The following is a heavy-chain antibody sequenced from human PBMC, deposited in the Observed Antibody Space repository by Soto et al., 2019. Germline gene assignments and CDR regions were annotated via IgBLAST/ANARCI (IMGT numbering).Heavy chain of an antibody. CDR1: GGSISSGGYY. J-gene: IGHJ4*02. V-gene: IGHV4-31*03. CDR3: ARGRERGIGERALDY. CDR2: IYYSGST. Sequence: SETLSLTCTVSGGSISSGGYYWSWIRQHPGKGLEWIGYIYYSGSTYYNPSLKSRVTISVDTSKNQFSLKLSSVTAADTAVYYCARGRERGIGERALDYWGQGTPVPVSS. D-gene: IGHD3-10*01.